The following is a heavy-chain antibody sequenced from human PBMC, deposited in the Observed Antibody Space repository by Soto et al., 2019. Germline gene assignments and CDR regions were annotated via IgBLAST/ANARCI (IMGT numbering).Heavy chain of an antibody. V-gene: IGHV3-23*01. D-gene: IGHD2-8*01. CDR1: GFTFRSYA. Sequence: VVSLRLSCAASGFTFRSYAMSWVRQAPGKGLEWVSAISGSGGSTYYADSVKGRFTISRDNSKNTLYLQMNSLRAEDTAVYYCAGRMRRWYFDLWGRGTLVTVSS. CDR3: AGRMRRWYFDL. J-gene: IGHJ2*01. CDR2: ISGSGGST.